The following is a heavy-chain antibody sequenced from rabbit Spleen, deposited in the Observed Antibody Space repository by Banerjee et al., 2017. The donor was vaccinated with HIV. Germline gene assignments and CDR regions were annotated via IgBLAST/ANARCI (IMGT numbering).Heavy chain of an antibody. CDR3: GRDGYSTGWGGAFNL. CDR2: IYAGSSGTT. CDR1: GFSFSSSYW. V-gene: IGHV1S45*01. D-gene: IGHD4-1*01. J-gene: IGHJ4*01. Sequence: EESGGDLVKPEGSLTLTCTASGFSFSSSYWICWVRQAPGEGLEWIACIYAGSSGTTYYASWAKGRFTISKTSSTTVTLQMTSLTAADTATYFCGRDGYSTGWGGAFNLWGQGTLVTVS.